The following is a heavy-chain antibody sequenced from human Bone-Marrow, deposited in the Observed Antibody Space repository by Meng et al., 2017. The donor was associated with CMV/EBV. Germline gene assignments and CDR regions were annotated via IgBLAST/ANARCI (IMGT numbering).Heavy chain of an antibody. V-gene: IGHV1-69*05. CDR3: AREKGNTSWTLADDDCDV. J-gene: IGHJ3*01. D-gene: IGHD2-2*01. CDR2: IITIFGTA. CDR1: GGTFSSYT. Sequence: SVKVSCKASGGTFSSYTISWVRQAPGQGLEWMGGIITIFGTANYEQKFQGRVTITTDESTSTAYMELSSLRSEDTAGNYGAREKGNTSWTLADDDCDVWGQGTMVTVPS.